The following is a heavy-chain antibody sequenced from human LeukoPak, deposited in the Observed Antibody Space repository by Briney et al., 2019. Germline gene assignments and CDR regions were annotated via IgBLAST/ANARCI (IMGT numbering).Heavy chain of an antibody. CDR2: MNPNSGNT. Sequence: ASVKVSCKASGCTFTSYDFNWVGQATARGVEWMGWMNPNSGNTGYAQKFQGRLTITGTNSISTAYMELNSLRSEDTAVYYCVCSVVGGGGLDYWGEGTLVTVSS. D-gene: IGHD3-22*01. J-gene: IGHJ4*02. V-gene: IGHV1-8*03. CDR1: GCTFTSYD. CDR3: VCSVVGGGGLDY.